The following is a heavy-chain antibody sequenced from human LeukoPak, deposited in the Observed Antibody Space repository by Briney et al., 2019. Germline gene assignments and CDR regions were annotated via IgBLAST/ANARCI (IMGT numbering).Heavy chain of an antibody. CDR1: GGSISSGDYY. J-gene: IGHJ5*02. CDR2: IYYSGST. V-gene: IGHV4-30-4*01. D-gene: IGHD1-14*01. CDR3: AREREGWLGPEQFDP. Sequence: SQTLSLTCTVSGGSISSGDYYWSWIRQPPGKGLEWIGYIYYSGSTYYNPSLKSRVTISVDTSKNQFSLKLSSVTAADTAVYYCAREREGWLGPEQFDPWGQGTLVTVSS.